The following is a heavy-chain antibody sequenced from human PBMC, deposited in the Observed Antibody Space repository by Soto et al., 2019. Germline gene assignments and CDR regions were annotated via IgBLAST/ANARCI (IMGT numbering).Heavy chain of an antibody. D-gene: IGHD2-21*02. CDR1: GFTFSSYA. Sequence: EVQLLESGGGLVQPGGSLRLSCAASGFTFSSYAMSWVRQAPGKGLEWVSAISGSGGSTYYADSVKGRFTISRDNSKNTLYLQMNSLRAEDTAVYYCALEATMVVTPTGGMDVWGQGTTVTVSS. CDR3: ALEATMVVTPTGGMDV. CDR2: ISGSGGST. V-gene: IGHV3-23*01. J-gene: IGHJ6*02.